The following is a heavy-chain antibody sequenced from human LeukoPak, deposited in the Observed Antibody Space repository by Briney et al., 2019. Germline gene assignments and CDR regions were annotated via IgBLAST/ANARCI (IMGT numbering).Heavy chain of an antibody. CDR1: GGSISGSTYS. J-gene: IGHJ4*02. D-gene: IGHD3-10*02. V-gene: IGHV4-30-2*01. Sequence: SQTLSLTCAVSGGSISGSTYSWSWIRQPPGKGLEWIGYIYHSGSTYYNPSLESRVTISVDTSKNQFSLKLSSVTAADTAVYYCARRLVRGACFDYWGQGTLVTVSS. CDR2: IYHSGST. CDR3: ARRLVRGACFDY.